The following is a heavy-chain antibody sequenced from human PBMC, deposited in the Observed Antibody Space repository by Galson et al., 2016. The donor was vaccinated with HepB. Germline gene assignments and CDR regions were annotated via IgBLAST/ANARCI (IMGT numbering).Heavy chain of an antibody. CDR2: IYPGDSDT. CDR3: ARQAGGSNPYYYYGLDV. CDR1: GYNFTNSW. J-gene: IGHJ6*02. Sequence: QSGAEVKKPGESLKISCKASGYNFTNSWVAWVRQMPGKGLEWMGLIYPGDSDTRYSPSFQGQVTISVDKSISTAYLQWSSLKASDAAFYYCARQAGGSNPYYYYGLDVWGQGTPVTVSS. D-gene: IGHD1-26*01. V-gene: IGHV5-51*01.